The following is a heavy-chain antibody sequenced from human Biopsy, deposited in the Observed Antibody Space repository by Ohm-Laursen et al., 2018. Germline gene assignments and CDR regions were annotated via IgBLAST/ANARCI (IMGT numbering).Heavy chain of an antibody. CDR2: APYSGYT. D-gene: IGHD3-22*01. J-gene: IGHJ3*02. CDR1: DDSIRNFY. Sequence: GTLSLTWTVSDDSIRNFYWTWIRQPPGQGLEWIGHAPYSGYTNYNPSLKSRVTILVDTSKNQFSLKLNSVTAADTAVYYCGRREVVITHDAFDTWGQGTMVTVSS. CDR3: GRREVVITHDAFDT. V-gene: IGHV4-59*08.